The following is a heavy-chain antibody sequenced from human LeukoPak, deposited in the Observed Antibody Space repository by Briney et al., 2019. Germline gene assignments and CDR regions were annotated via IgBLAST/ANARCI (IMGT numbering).Heavy chain of an antibody. Sequence: PGGSLRLSCAASGFTFSSYGMHWVRQAPGKGLEWVAVIWHDGSNKYYADSVKGRFTISRDNSKNTLYLQMNSLRAEDTAVYYCARDGDTAMVLYYFDYWGQGTLVTVSS. CDR2: IWHDGSNK. CDR3: ARDGDTAMVLYYFDY. V-gene: IGHV3-33*01. CDR1: GFTFSSYG. J-gene: IGHJ4*02. D-gene: IGHD5-18*01.